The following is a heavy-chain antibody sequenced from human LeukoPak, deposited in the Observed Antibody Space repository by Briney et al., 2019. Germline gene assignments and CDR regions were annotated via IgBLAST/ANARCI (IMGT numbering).Heavy chain of an antibody. Sequence: PGGSLRLSCAASGFTVSSNYMSWVRQAPGKGLEWVSVIYSGGSTYYADSVKGRFTISRDNSKNTLYLQMNSLRGEDTAVYYCASSSGWYQVDYWGQGTLVTVSS. CDR1: GFTVSSNY. CDR3: ASSSGWYQVDY. CDR2: IYSGGST. D-gene: IGHD6-19*01. J-gene: IGHJ4*02. V-gene: IGHV3-66*02.